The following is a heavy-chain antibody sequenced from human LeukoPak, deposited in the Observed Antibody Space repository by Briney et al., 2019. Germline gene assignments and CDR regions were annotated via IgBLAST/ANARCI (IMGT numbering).Heavy chain of an antibody. CDR1: GYSFTSYW. J-gene: IGHJ5*02. CDR3: ARRDLGYSYDRLGDWFDP. V-gene: IGHV5-51*01. D-gene: IGHD5-18*01. Sequence: GESLKISCKGSGYSFTSYWIGWVRQVPGKGLEWMGIIYPGDSDTRYSPSFQGQVTISADKSISTAYLQWSSLKASDTAMYYCARRDLGYSYDRLGDWFDPWGQGTLVTVSS. CDR2: IYPGDSDT.